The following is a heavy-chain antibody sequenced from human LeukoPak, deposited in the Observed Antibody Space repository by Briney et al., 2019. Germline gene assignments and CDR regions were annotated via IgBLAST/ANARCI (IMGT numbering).Heavy chain of an antibody. CDR3: ARDLGRNYDRGDSYYYYMDV. J-gene: IGHJ6*03. CDR2: ISAYNGKT. D-gene: IGHD3-16*01. Sequence: GASVKVSCMASGYTFDDYGITWVRQAPGQGLEWMGWISAYNGKTNYAQKLQGRVTMTTDTSTSTAYMELRSLRSDDTAVYFCARDLGRNYDRGDSYYYYMDVWGKGTTVTISS. CDR1: GYTFDDYG. V-gene: IGHV1-18*01.